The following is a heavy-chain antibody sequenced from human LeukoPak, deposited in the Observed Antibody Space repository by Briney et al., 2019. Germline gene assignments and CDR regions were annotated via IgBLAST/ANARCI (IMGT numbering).Heavy chain of an antibody. CDR1: GGSINFYY. J-gene: IGHJ4*02. D-gene: IGHD6-13*01. CDR2: IYSTRST. Sequence: PSETLSLTCTVSGGSINFYYWSWIRQPAGKGLEWIGRIYSTRSTNYSPSLESRVTMSVDKSKDQFSLNLSSVTAADTAVYYCARGIADPYSFDSWGQGTLVTVSS. CDR3: ARGIADPYSFDS. V-gene: IGHV4-4*07.